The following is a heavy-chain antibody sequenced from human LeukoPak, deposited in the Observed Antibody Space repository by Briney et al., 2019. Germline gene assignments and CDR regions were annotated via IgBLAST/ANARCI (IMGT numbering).Heavy chain of an antibody. V-gene: IGHV1-3*01. CDR3: ARSILVVPVASHYNYGVDV. CDR1: GYTFAKYA. CDR2: INAGNGNT. D-gene: IGHD2-2*01. J-gene: IGHJ6*02. Sequence: ASVKVSCKASGYTFAKYAIHWVRQAPGQRLEWMGWINAGNGNTRYSQKFQGGVTITRDTSASTAYMELSSLGSEDAAVYYCARSILVVPVASHYNYGVDVWGQGTTVTVSS.